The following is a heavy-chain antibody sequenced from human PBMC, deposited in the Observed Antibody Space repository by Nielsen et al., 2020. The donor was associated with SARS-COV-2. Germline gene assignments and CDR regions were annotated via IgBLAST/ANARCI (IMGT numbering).Heavy chain of an antibody. D-gene: IGHD6-6*01. J-gene: IGHJ6*02. CDR3: AKGLASPYYYYGMDV. V-gene: IGHV1-69*13. CDR2: IIPIFGTA. Sequence: SVKVSCKASGYTFTSYAISWVRQAPGQGLEWMGGIIPIFGTANYAQKFQGRVTITADESTSTAYMELSSLRSEDTAVYYCAKGLASPYYYYGMDVWGQGTTVTVSS. CDR1: GYTFTSYA.